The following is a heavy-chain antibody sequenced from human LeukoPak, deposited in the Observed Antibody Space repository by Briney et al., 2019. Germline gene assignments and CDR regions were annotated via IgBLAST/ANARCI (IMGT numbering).Heavy chain of an antibody. CDR1: GGTFSDYA. V-gene: IGHV1-69*10. J-gene: IGHJ6*04. CDR2: FIPILGTA. D-gene: IGHD3-3*01. Sequence: SVKVSCKVSGGTFSDYALNWVRQAPGHGREWMGVFIPILGTANSTQKFQDRVTITADISTNTVYMELSSLRSEDTAVYFCAGIPVFGVVLHQEPVWGKGTTVTVSS. CDR3: AGIPVFGVVLHQEPV.